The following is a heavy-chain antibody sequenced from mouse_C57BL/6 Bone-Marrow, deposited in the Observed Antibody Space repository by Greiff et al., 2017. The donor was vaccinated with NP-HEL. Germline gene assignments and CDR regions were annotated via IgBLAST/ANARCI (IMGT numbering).Heavy chain of an antibody. J-gene: IGHJ4*01. CDR1: GYTFTDYE. V-gene: IGHV1-15*01. Sequence: QVQLKESGAELVRPGASVTLSCKASGYTFTDYEMHWVKQTPVHGLEWIRAIDPETGGTAYNQKFKGKAILTADKSSSTAYMALRSLTSEDSAVYYCTRMDYWGQGTSVTVSS. CDR2: IDPETGGT. CDR3: TRMDY.